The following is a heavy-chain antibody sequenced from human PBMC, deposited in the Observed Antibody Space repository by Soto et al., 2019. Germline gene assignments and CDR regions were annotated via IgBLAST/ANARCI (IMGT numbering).Heavy chain of an antibody. CDR1: GFTFSSYE. J-gene: IGHJ6*02. Sequence: GGSLRLSCAASGFTFSSYEMNWVRQAPGKGLEWVSYISSSGSTIYYADSVKGRFTISRDNAKNSLYLQMNSLRAEDTAVYYCARGDFGVVIILVGMGVWALGTTVTVS. D-gene: IGHD3-3*01. CDR2: ISSSGSTI. V-gene: IGHV3-48*03. CDR3: ARGDFGVVIILVGMGV.